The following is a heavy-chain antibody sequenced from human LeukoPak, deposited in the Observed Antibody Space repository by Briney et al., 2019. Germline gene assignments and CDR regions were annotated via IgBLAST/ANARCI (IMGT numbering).Heavy chain of an antibody. CDR2: INPSGSST. CDR3: ARGHSSSWYPRPYYYYYGMDV. J-gene: IGHJ6*02. D-gene: IGHD6-13*01. V-gene: IGHV1-46*01. Sequence: ASVKVSCKASGYTFTSYYMHWVRQAPGQGLEWMGIINPSGSSTSYAQKFQGRVTMTRDTSTSTVYMELSSLRSEDTAVYYCARGHSSSWYPRPYYYYYGMDVWGQGTTVTVSS. CDR1: GYTFTSYY.